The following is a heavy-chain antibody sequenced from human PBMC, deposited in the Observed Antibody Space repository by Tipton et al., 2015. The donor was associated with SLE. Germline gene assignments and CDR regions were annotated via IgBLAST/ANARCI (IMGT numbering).Heavy chain of an antibody. CDR2: IYSGEIK. CDR1: GFTFSNSA. V-gene: IGHV3-66*01. J-gene: IGHJ4*02. CDR3: ARGAHSGLLDY. Sequence: SLRLSCAASGFTFSNSAMSWVRQAPGKGLEWVSVIYSGEIKYYADSVKGRFTISRDIYKNAVYLLMNSLRAEDTAAYYCARGAHSGLLDYWGQGTLVTVSS. D-gene: IGHD5-12*01.